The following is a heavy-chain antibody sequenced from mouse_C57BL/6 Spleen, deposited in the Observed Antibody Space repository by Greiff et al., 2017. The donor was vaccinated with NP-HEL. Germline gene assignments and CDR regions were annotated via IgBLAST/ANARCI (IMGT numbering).Heavy chain of an antibody. CDR2: ISDGGSYT. CDR3: ATVVATGAMDY. Sequence: EVMLVESGGGLVKPGGSLKLSCAASGFTFSSYAMSWVRQTPEKRLEWVATISDGGSYTYYPDNVKGRFTISRDNAKNNLYLQMSHLKSEDTAMYYCATVVATGAMDYWGQGTSVTVSS. V-gene: IGHV5-4*03. CDR1: GFTFSSYA. J-gene: IGHJ4*01. D-gene: IGHD1-1*01.